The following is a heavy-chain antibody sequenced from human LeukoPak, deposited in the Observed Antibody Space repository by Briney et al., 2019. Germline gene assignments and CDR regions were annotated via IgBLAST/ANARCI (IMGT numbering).Heavy chain of an antibody. CDR1: GGSISSSSYY. CDR3: ASFQWEQDAFDI. D-gene: IGHD1-26*01. J-gene: IGHJ3*02. Sequence: SETLSLTCTVSGGSISSSSYYWGWIRQPPGKGLEWIGSIYYSGSTYYNPSLKSRVTISVDTSKNQFSLKLSSVTAADTAVYYCASFQWEQDAFDIWGQGTMVTVSS. V-gene: IGHV4-39*01. CDR2: IYYSGST.